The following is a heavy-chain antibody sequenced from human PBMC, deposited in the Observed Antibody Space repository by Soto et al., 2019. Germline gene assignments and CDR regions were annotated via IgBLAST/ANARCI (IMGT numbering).Heavy chain of an antibody. J-gene: IGHJ4*02. CDR2: IYTSGST. CDR3: ARNSVWGSYRYLDY. CDR1: GASISSYY. Sequence: ETLSLTCAVSGASISSYYWSWIRQPAGKGLEWIGLIYTSGSTNYNPSLKSRVTMSVDTSKNQFSLKLSSVTAADTAVYYCARNSVWGSYRYLDYWGQGTLVTVSS. V-gene: IGHV4-4*07. D-gene: IGHD3-16*02.